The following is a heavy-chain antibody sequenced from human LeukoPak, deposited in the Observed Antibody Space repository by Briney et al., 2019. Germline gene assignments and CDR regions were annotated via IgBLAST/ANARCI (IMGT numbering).Heavy chain of an antibody. V-gene: IGHV4-31*03. Sequence: PSETLSLTCTVSGGSISSGGYYWSWIRQHPGKGLEWIGYIYYSGSTYYNPSLKSRVTISVDTSKNQFSLKLSSVTAADTAVYYCARDAPNWFDPWGQGTLVTVSS. CDR2: IYYSGST. CDR3: ARDAPNWFDP. CDR1: GGSISSGGYY. J-gene: IGHJ5*02.